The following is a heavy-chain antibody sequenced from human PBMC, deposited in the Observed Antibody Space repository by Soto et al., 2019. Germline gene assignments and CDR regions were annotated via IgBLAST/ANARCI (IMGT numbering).Heavy chain of an antibody. V-gene: IGHV3-30-3*01. CDR3: AREGERYYYGSGSYYFDY. Sequence: QVQLVESGGGVVQPGRSLRLSCAASGFTFSSYAMHWVRQAPGKGLEWVAVISYDGSNKYYADSVKGRFTISRDNSKNPLYLQMNSLRAEDTAVYYCAREGERYYYGSGSYYFDYWGQGTLVTVSS. CDR2: ISYDGSNK. CDR1: GFTFSSYA. J-gene: IGHJ4*02. D-gene: IGHD3-10*01.